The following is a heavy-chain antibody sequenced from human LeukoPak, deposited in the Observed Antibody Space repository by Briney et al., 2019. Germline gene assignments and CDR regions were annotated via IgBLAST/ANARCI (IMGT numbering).Heavy chain of an antibody. J-gene: IGHJ4*02. CDR2: IYTSGST. Sequence: PSQTLSLTCTVSGGSISSGSYYWSWIRRPAGKGLEWIGRIYTSGSTNYNPSLKSRVTISVDKSKNQFSLKLSSVTAADTAVYYCARKGRSKLPFDYWGQGTLVTVSS. CDR3: ARKGRSKLPFDY. CDR1: GGSISSGSYY. D-gene: IGHD1-1*01. V-gene: IGHV4-61*02.